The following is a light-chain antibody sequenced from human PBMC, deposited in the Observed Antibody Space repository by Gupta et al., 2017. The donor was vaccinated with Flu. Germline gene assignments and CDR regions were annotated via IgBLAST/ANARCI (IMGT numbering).Light chain of an antibody. CDR1: SNNIGNKG. CDR2: RNN. V-gene: IGLV10-54*04. J-gene: IGLJ3*02. Sequence: QPGRTQPPSESTGLRQTATLTCTGNSNNIGNKGAVWLQQHQGHPPNPLPDRNNNRPSGISERFSVSRSGNADSRTITGLQPEDEDDDVCSAWDTSRNAGMFGGGTKLTVL. CDR3: SAWDTSRNAGM.